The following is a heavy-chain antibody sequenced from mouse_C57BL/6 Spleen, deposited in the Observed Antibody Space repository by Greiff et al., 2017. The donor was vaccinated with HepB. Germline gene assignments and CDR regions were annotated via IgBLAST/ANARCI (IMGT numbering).Heavy chain of an antibody. CDR1: GYTFTSYW. J-gene: IGHJ4*01. CDR3: ARKGSNYVYAMDY. Sequence: QVQLQQPGAELVRPGSSVKLSCKASGYTFTSYWMDWVKQRPGQGLEWIGNIYPSDSETHYNQKFKDKATLTVDKSSSTAYMQLSSLTSEDSAVYYCARKGSNYVYAMDYWGQGTSVTVSS. D-gene: IGHD2-5*01. V-gene: IGHV1-61*01. CDR2: IYPSDSET.